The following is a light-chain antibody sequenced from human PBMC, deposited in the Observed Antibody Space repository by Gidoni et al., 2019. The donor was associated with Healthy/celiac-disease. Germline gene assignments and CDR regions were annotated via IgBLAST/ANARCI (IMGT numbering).Light chain of an antibody. V-gene: IGKV3-15*01. CDR3: QQYNNWPFT. J-gene: IGKJ3*01. CDR2: GAS. Sequence: EIVIMQSPATLSVSPGERATLSCRASQSVSSNLAWYQQKPGQAPRLLIYGASTRATGIPARVSGSGSGTEFTLTISSLQSEDFAVYYCQQYNNWPFTFGPGTKVDIK. CDR1: QSVSSN.